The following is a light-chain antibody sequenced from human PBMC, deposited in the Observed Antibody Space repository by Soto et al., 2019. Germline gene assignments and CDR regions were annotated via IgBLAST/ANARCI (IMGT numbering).Light chain of an antibody. Sequence: DIQMTQSPSTLSASVGDRVTITCRASQSISTWLAWYQQKPGKAPTLLIYKASSLESGVPARFSGSGSGTEFTLTISSLQPDDFAAYYCQQYSGYSRTFGQGTKVEI. V-gene: IGKV1-5*03. CDR2: KAS. CDR1: QSISTW. CDR3: QQYSGYSRT. J-gene: IGKJ1*01.